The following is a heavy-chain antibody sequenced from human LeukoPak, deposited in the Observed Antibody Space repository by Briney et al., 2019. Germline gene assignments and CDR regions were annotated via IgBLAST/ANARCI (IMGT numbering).Heavy chain of an antibody. CDR3: AKDLNSTYNYDSSGYEDAFDI. Sequence: GGSLRLSCAASGFTFRTYTMHWVRQAPGKGLEWVAVISFDGSNKYYADSVKGRFTISRDNSKNTLYLQMNSLRAEDTAVYYCAKDLNSTYNYDSSGYEDAFDIWGQGTMVTVSS. CDR2: ISFDGSNK. J-gene: IGHJ3*02. CDR1: GFTFRTYT. D-gene: IGHD3-22*01. V-gene: IGHV3-30-3*01.